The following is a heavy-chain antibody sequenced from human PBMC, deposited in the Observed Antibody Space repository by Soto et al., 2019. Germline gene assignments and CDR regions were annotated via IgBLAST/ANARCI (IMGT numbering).Heavy chain of an antibody. V-gene: IGHV3-23*01. D-gene: IGHD6-13*01. J-gene: IGHJ6*03. CDR1: GFTFSSYA. CDR3: AKSRHLSSSGSWFPFSSPYYMDV. CDR2: ISGSGGST. Sequence: EVQLLESGGGLVQPGGSLRLSCAASGFTFSSYAMSWVRQAPGKGLEWVSAISGSGGSTYYADSVKGRFTISRDNSKNTLYLQMNSLRAEDTAVYYCAKSRHLSSSGSWFPFSSPYYMDVWGKGTTVTVSS.